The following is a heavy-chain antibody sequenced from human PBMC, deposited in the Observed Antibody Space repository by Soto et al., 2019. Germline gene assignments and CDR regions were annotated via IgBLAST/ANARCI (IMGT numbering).Heavy chain of an antibody. D-gene: IGHD2-15*01. CDR2: IWYDGSNK. Sequence: GGPLRLSCAASGFTFSSYGMHWVRQAPGKGLEWVAVIWYDGSNKYYADSVKGRFTISRDNSKNTLYLQMNSLRAEDTAVYYCAREAPLGYCSGGSCYQAVGLDYWGQGTLVTVSS. J-gene: IGHJ4*02. CDR1: GFTFSSYG. CDR3: AREAPLGYCSGGSCYQAVGLDY. V-gene: IGHV3-33*08.